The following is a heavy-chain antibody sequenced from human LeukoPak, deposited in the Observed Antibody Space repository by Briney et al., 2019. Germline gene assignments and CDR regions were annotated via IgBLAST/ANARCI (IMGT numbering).Heavy chain of an antibody. CDR3: ARDPGYLYYYDSSGSYYFDY. V-gene: IGHV3-30*02. CDR1: GFTFRNYG. Sequence: GGSLRLSCVASGFTFRNYGTHWVRQAPGKGLEWVTFMQYDGSDIFYADSVRGRFTISRDNSKNTLYLQMNSLRAEDTAVYYCARDPGYLYYYDSSGSYYFDYWGQGTLVTVSS. J-gene: IGHJ4*02. CDR2: MQYDGSDI. D-gene: IGHD3-22*01.